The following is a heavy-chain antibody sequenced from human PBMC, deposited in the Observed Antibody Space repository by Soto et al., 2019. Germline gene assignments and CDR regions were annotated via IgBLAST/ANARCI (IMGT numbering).Heavy chain of an antibody. J-gene: IGHJ3*02. CDR3: ARPSSSSIAARPDAFDI. D-gene: IGHD6-6*01. Sequence: SETLSLTCTVSGGSISSSSYYWGWIRQPPGKGLELIGSIYYSGSTYYNPSLKSRVTISVDTSKNQFSLKLSSVTAADTAVYYCARPSSSSIAARPDAFDIWGQGTMVTVSS. CDR1: GGSISSSSYY. V-gene: IGHV4-39*01. CDR2: IYYSGST.